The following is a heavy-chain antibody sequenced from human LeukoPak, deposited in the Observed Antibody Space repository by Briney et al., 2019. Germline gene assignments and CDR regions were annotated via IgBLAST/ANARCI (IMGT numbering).Heavy chain of an antibody. J-gene: IGHJ6*03. Sequence: GGPLRLSCAASAITFSTYAMSWVRQAPGKGLECVSVISGGAGSTYYADSVKGRFTISRDNSKNTLYLQMNSLRAEDTAVYYCAKGKYNFWSGSNYYYMDVWGKGTTVTVSS. CDR2: ISGGAGST. CDR1: AITFSTYA. D-gene: IGHD3-3*01. CDR3: AKGKYNFWSGSNYYYMDV. V-gene: IGHV3-23*01.